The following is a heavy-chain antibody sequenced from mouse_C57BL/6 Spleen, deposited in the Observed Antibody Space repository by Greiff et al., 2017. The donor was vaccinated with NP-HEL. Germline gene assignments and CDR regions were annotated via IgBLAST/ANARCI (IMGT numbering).Heavy chain of an antibody. V-gene: IGHV5-16*01. CDR1: GFTFSDYY. J-gene: IGHJ4*01. CDR3: ARVYYAMDY. Sequence: EVQRVESEGGLVQPGSSMKLSCTASGFTFSDYYMAWVRQVPEKGLEWVANINYDGSSTYYLDSLKSRFIISRDNAKNILYLHMSSLKSEDTATYYCARVYYAMDYWGQGTSVTVSS. CDR2: INYDGSST.